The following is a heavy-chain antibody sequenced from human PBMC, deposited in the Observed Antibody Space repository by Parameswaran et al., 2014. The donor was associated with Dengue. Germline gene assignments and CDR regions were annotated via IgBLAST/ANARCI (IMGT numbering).Heavy chain of an antibody. D-gene: IGHD6-6*01. CDR3: ARDKEGSSASRYYYYYYMDV. J-gene: IGHJ6*03. V-gene: IGHV3-74*01. CDR2: INSDGSST. Sequence: VRQAPGKGLVWVSRINSDGSSTSYADSVKGRFTISRDNAKNTLYLQMNSLRAEDTAVYYCARDKEGSSASRYYYYYYMDVWGKGTTVTVSS.